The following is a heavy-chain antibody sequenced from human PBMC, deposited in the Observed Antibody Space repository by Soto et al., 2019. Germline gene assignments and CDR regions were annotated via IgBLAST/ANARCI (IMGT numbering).Heavy chain of an antibody. Sequence: SETLSLTCTVSGGSISSYYWSWIRQPPGKGLEWIGYIYYSGSTNYNPSLKSRVTISVDTSKNQFSLKLSSVTAADTAVYYCARDSKAAMAFDIWGQGTRVTVSS. J-gene: IGHJ3*02. CDR2: IYYSGST. V-gene: IGHV4-59*01. CDR3: ARDSKAAMAFDI. CDR1: GGSISSYY. D-gene: IGHD6-25*01.